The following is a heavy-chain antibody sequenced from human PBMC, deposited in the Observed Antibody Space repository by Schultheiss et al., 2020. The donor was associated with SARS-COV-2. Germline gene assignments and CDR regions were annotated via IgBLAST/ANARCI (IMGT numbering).Heavy chain of an antibody. CDR3: ARAGRWLLYFDY. D-gene: IGHD5-24*01. Sequence: GGSLRLSCAGSGFTFGSYDMHWVRQVRGKGLEWVSAIGAAGDTYYPDSFKGRFTISRENGKKSLYLQMNSLRAEDTAVYYCARAGRWLLYFDYWGQGTLVTVSS. J-gene: IGHJ4*02. CDR1: GFTFGSYD. V-gene: IGHV3-13*01. CDR2: IGAAGDT.